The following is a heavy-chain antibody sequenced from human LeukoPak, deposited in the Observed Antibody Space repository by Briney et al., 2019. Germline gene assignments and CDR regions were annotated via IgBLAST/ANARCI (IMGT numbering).Heavy chain of an antibody. V-gene: IGHV3-23*01. D-gene: IGHD3-10*01. CDR3: AKDSYYYGSGSPDY. Sequence: PGGSLRLSCAASGFTFSSYAMSWVRQAPGKGLEWVSAISSRGTSTYYADSVKGRFTISRDNSKNTLYLQMNSLRAEDTAVYYCAKDSYYYGSGSPDYWGQGTLVTVSS. CDR2: ISSRGTST. J-gene: IGHJ4*02. CDR1: GFTFSSYA.